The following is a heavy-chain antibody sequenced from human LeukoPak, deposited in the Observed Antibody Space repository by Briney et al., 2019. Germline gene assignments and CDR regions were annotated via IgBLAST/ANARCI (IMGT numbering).Heavy chain of an antibody. D-gene: IGHD2-2*01. CDR3: ARLHIVVVPAAWGFDYYYMDV. CDR1: GYSFTSYW. V-gene: IGHV5-51*01. CDR2: IYPVDSDT. Sequence: GESLKISCKGSGYSFTSYWIGWVRQMPGKGLEWMGIIYPVDSDTRYSPSFQGQVTISADKSISTAYLQWSSLKASDTAMYYCARLHIVVVPAAWGFDYYYMDVWGKGTTVTVSS. J-gene: IGHJ6*03.